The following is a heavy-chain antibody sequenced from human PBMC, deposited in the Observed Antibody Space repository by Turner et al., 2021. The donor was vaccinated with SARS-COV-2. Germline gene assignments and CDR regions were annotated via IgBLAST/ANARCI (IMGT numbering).Heavy chain of an antibody. Sequence: EVQLVESGGGLVQPGGSLRLSCAASGFTFTNHWIGWVRQAPGEGLEWVAIISQYESQKNYVDSLSGRFTISRDNAKQSLYLQMNSLRADDTAVYYCARDSGYYRFDFWGQGTLVTVSS. CDR3: ARDSGYYRFDF. CDR1: GFTFTNHW. D-gene: IGHD3-22*01. J-gene: IGHJ4*02. CDR2: ISQYESQK. V-gene: IGHV3-7*03.